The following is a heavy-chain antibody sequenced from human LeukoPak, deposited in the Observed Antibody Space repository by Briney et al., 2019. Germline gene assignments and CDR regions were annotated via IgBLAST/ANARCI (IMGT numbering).Heavy chain of an antibody. CDR1: GYTFISYG. D-gene: IGHD6-13*01. CDR2: ISAYNGNT. V-gene: IGHV1-18*01. J-gene: IGHJ4*02. Sequence: GASVKVSCKASGYTFISYGISWVRQAPGQGLEWMGWISAYNGNTNYAQKLQGRVTMTTDTSTSTAYMELRSLTSEDTAVYYCARDSDGIAAAATGDYWGQGTLVTVSS. CDR3: ARDSDGIAAAATGDY.